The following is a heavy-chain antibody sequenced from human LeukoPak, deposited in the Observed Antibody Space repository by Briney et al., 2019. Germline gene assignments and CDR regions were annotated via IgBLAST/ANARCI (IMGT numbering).Heavy chain of an antibody. CDR2: FDPEDGET. V-gene: IGHV1-24*01. Sequence: ASVKVSCKVSGYTLTELSMHWVRQAPGKGLEWMGGFDPEDGETIYAQKFQGRVTMIEDTSTDTAYMELSSLRSEDTAVYYCVGEELLYSFDYWGQGTLVTVSS. CDR1: GYTLTELS. CDR3: VGEELLYSFDY. J-gene: IGHJ4*02. D-gene: IGHD1-26*01.